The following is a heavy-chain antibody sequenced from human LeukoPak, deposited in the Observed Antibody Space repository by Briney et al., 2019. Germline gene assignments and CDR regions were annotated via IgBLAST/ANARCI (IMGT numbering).Heavy chain of an antibody. Sequence: GGSLRLSCAASGFTFSSFSMNWVRQAPGKGLEWISYISSSSSMYYADSVKGRFTISRDNAKNSLYLQMNSLRAEDTAVYYCARVIGSYGDSAYWGQGTLVTVSS. CDR1: GFTFSSFS. CDR3: ARVIGSYGDSAY. J-gene: IGHJ4*02. CDR2: ISSSSSM. D-gene: IGHD4-17*01. V-gene: IGHV3-48*04.